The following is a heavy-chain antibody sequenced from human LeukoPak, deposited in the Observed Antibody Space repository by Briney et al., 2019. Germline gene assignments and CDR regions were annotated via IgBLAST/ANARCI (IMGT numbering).Heavy chain of an antibody. CDR1: GYTFTGYY. V-gene: IGHV1-2*02. D-gene: IGHD6-19*01. CDR3: ARDDIVTVAGTLDY. J-gene: IGHJ4*02. CDR2: INPNSGGT. Sequence: ASVKVSCKASGYTFTGYYMHWVRQAPGQGLEWMGWINPNSGGTNYAQKFQGRVTMTRDTSISTAYMELSSLRSEDTAVYYCARDDIVTVAGTLDYWGQGTLVTVSS.